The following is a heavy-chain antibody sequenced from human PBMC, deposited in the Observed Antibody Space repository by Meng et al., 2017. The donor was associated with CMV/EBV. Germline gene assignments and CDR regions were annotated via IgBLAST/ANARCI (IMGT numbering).Heavy chain of an antibody. CDR2: IKSKTDGGTT. CDR3: TTPNYYDSSGYYY. CDR1: GFTFSNAW. Sequence: EVQLVESGGGLVKPGGCLRLSCAASGFTFSNAWMSWVRQAPGKGLEWVGRIKSKTDGGTTDYAAPVKGRFTISRDDSKNTLYLQMNSLKTEDTAVYYCTTPNYYDSSGYYYWGQGTLVTVSS. D-gene: IGHD3-22*01. J-gene: IGHJ4*02. V-gene: IGHV3-15*01.